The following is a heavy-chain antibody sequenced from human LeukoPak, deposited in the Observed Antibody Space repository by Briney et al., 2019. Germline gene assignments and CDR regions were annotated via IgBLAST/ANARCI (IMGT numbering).Heavy chain of an antibody. V-gene: IGHV3-7*01. CDR2: IKQDGSEK. CDR1: GFTFSSYW. J-gene: IGHJ6*02. CDR3: ARDHRVDYDILTGFTQYYYYYYGMDV. Sequence: GGSLRLSCAASGFTFSSYWMSWVRQAPGKGLEWVANIKQDGSEKYYVDSVKGRFTISRDNAKNSLYLQMNSLRAEDTAVYYCARDHRVDYDILTGFTQYYYYYYGMDVWGQGTTVTVSS. D-gene: IGHD3-9*01.